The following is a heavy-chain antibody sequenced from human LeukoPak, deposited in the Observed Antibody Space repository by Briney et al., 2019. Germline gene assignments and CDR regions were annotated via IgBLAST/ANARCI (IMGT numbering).Heavy chain of an antibody. CDR3: ARGGTPSDYHFMDV. CDR2: ISNGRSHI. CDR1: GFTFSSYS. Sequence: GGSLRLSCAASGFTFSSYSMNWVRQAPGMGLEWVSYISNGRSHIYYADSVRGRFTISRDNVKNSLYLQMNSLRAEDTALYYCARGGTPSDYHFMDVWGKGTVVSVYS. V-gene: IGHV3-48*01. J-gene: IGHJ6*03. D-gene: IGHD1/OR15-1a*01.